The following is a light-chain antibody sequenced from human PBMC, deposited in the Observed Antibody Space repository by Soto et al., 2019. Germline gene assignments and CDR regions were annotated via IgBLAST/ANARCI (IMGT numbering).Light chain of an antibody. CDR1: QGVSTW. CDR3: QQASSFTLT. V-gene: IGKV1-12*01. Sequence: DIQMTQSPSSVSASVGDRVTITCRASQGVSTWLAWYQQKPGKDPNLLIYAASNLQSGVPSRFSGSGSGTDFNLTISSLQTEDFATYYCQQASSFTLTFGQGTRLEIK. J-gene: IGKJ5*01. CDR2: AAS.